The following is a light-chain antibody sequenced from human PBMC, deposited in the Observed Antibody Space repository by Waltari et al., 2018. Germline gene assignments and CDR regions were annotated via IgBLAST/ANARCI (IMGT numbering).Light chain of an antibody. V-gene: IGLV2-14*03. CDR3: SSYTSSNTLI. J-gene: IGLJ2*01. Sequence: QSALTQPASVSGSPGQSITISCSGTRSDVGTYNYVSWYQQHPCKAPRLMIYDVSHRPSGVANRFSGSKSGNTASLTISGLQAEDEAEYHCSSYTSSNTLIFGGGTKLTVL. CDR2: DVS. CDR1: RSDVGTYNY.